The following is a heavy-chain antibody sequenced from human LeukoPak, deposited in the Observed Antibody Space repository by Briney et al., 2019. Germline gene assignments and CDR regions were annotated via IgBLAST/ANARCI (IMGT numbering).Heavy chain of an antibody. CDR1: GFTFSSYW. J-gene: IGHJ4*02. D-gene: IGHD3-22*01. V-gene: IGHV3-23*01. CDR3: AKESSYDSSGC. CDR2: ISGSGGST. Sequence: GGSLRLSCAASGFTFSSYWMSWVRQAPGKGLEWVSAISGSGGSTYYADSVKSRFTISRDNSKNTLYLQMNSLRAEDTAVYYCAKESSYDSSGCWGQGTLVTVSS.